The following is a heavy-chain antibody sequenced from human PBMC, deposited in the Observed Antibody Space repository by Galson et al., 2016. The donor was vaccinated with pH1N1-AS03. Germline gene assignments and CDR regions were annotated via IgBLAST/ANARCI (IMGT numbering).Heavy chain of an antibody. V-gene: IGHV3-64*02. Sequence: SLRLSCAASGFTFSSYSIHWVRQAPGKGLEYVSAISSDGDTYYTDSVKGRLTISRGKSKNTVYLQMGSLRPEDVAVYYCAREAEHYYYALDVWGQGTTVTVSS. CDR1: GFTFSSYS. CDR3: AREAEHYYYALDV. J-gene: IGHJ6*02. CDR2: ISSDGDT.